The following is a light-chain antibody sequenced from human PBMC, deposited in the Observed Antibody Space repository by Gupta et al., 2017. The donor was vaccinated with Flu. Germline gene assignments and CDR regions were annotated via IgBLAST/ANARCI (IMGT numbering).Light chain of an antibody. CDR1: ALPKQY. CDR2: KDS. CDR3: QSADSSGTYPWV. J-gene: IGLJ3*02. Sequence: SYELTQPPSVSVSPGQTARITCSGDALPKQYAYWYQQKPGQAPGLLIYKDSERPSGSPERFSGSSSGTTGTLTISGVQAEDEADYYCQSADSSGTYPWVFGGGTKLTVL. V-gene: IGLV3-25*02.